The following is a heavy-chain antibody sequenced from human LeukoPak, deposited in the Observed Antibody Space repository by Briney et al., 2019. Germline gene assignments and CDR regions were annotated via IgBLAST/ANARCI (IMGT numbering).Heavy chain of an antibody. D-gene: IGHD1-26*01. J-gene: IGHJ4*02. CDR1: GYSFTSYW. CDR3: ARLSPRFHSGCFDY. V-gene: IGHV5-51*01. Sequence: GESLKISCKGSGYSFTSYWIGWVRQMPGKGLEWMGIIYPGDSDTRYSPSFQGQVTISPDKSISTAYLQWSSLKASDTAMHYCARLSPRFHSGCFDYWGQGTLVTVSS. CDR2: IYPGDSDT.